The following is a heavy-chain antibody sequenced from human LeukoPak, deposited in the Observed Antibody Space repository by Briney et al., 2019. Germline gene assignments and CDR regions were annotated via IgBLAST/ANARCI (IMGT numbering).Heavy chain of an antibody. J-gene: IGHJ4*02. D-gene: IGHD3-16*02. V-gene: IGHV3-7*01. Sequence: GGSLRLSCAASGFTFSSYWMSWVRQAPGKGLEWVANIKQDGSEKYYVDSVKGRFTISRDNAKNSLYLQMDSLRAEDTAVYYCARVYDYVRGSYRSATFDYWGQGTLVTVSS. CDR1: GFTFSSYW. CDR3: ARVYDYVRGSYRSATFDY. CDR2: IKQDGSEK.